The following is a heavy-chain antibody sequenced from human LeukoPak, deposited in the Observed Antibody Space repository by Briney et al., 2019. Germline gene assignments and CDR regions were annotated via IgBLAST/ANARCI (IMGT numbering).Heavy chain of an antibody. CDR3: AKEQTYGSGGYAFDT. CDR1: GFTFSSYA. Sequence: GGSLRLSCAASGFTFSSYAMSWVRQAPGKGLEWVSAISGSGGSTYYADSVKGRFTISRDNSKNTLYLQMNSLRAKDTAVYYCAKEQTYGSGGYAFDTWGQGTMVTVYS. V-gene: IGHV3-23*01. CDR2: ISGSGGST. D-gene: IGHD3-10*01. J-gene: IGHJ3*02.